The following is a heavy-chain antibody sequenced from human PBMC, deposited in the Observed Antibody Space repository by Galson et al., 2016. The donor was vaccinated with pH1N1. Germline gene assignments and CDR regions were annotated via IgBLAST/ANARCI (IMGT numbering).Heavy chain of an antibody. V-gene: IGHV3-30*18. Sequence: SLRLSCAASGFTFSRYGMHWVRQAPGKGLEWVAAIWHDGNNKYYADSVKGRFTISTDNSKNTLYLQMTSLRAEDTAMYYCAKDITMVRGASGDMDVWGQGTTVTVSS. CDR2: IWHDGNNK. CDR3: AKDITMVRGASGDMDV. D-gene: IGHD3-10*01. J-gene: IGHJ6*02. CDR1: GFTFSRYG.